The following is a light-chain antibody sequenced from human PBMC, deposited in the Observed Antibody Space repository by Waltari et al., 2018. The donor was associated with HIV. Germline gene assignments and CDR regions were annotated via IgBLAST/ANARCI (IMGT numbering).Light chain of an antibody. Sequence: HSALTQPRSVSGSPGQSVTISCTGTRSDIGAYDYVSWFQKFPGRTPKLLIFYVNKRPSGVPDRFSGFKSGDTASLTISGLQPDDESDYFCSSYGGVASYLIFGGGTTLTVL. V-gene: IGLV2-11*01. CDR3: SSYGGVASYLI. CDR1: RSDIGAYDY. J-gene: IGLJ2*01. CDR2: YVN.